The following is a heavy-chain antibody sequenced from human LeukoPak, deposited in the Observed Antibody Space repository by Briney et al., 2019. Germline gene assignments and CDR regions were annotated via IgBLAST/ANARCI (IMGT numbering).Heavy chain of an antibody. V-gene: IGHV4-39*01. CDR2: IYYSGNT. CDR3: ARQGLIVMAGEGDFDY. D-gene: IGHD5-24*01. J-gene: IGHJ4*02. CDR1: GGSIRSYY. Sequence: SETLSLTCTVSGGSIRSYYWAWIRQPPGRSLEWIGSIYYSGNTHYNPSLKSRVTISVDTSKNQFSLKLSSVTAADTAVYYCARQGLIVMAGEGDFDYWGQGTLVTVSS.